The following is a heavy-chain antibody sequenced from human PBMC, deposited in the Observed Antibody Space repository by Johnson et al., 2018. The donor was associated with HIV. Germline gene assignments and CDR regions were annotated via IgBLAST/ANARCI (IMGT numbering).Heavy chain of an antibody. J-gene: IGHJ3*02. CDR3: AKELALYSSGYGGDAFDI. Sequence: QVQLVESGGGVVQPGRSLRLSCAASGFTFSSYGMHWVRQAPGKGLEWVAVIWYDGSNKYYADSVKGRFTISRDNSKNTLYLKMNSLRAYDTAVYYCAKELALYSSGYGGDAFDIWGQGTMVTVSS. CDR1: GFTFSSYG. V-gene: IGHV3-33*06. D-gene: IGHD6-19*01. CDR2: IWYDGSNK.